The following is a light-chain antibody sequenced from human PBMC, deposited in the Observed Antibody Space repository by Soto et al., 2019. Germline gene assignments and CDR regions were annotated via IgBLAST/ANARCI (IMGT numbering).Light chain of an antibody. Sequence: DIVMTQSPLSLPVTPGEPASISCRSSQSLLHSNGYNYLDWNLQKPGQSPQLLIYLGSSRASGVPDRFSGSGSGTDFTLKISRVEAEDVGFYYCMQALQAPLTFGQGTQVEIK. CDR3: MQALQAPLT. J-gene: IGKJ1*01. CDR2: LGS. V-gene: IGKV2-28*01. CDR1: QSLLHSNGYNY.